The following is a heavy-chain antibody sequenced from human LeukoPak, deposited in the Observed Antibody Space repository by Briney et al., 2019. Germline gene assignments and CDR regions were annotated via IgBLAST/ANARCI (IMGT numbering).Heavy chain of an antibody. V-gene: IGHV4-59*01. Sequence: ASETLSLTCTVSGGSISSYYWSWIRQPPGKGLEWIGYIYYSGSTNYNPSLKSRVTISVDTSKNQCSLKLSSVTAADTAVYYCARGLAAAGSYYMDVWGKGATVTISS. CDR2: IYYSGST. J-gene: IGHJ6*03. D-gene: IGHD6-13*01. CDR3: ARGLAAAGSYYMDV. CDR1: GGSISSYY.